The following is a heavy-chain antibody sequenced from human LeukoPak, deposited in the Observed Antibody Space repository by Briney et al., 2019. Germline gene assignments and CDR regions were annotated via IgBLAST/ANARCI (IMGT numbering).Heavy chain of an antibody. CDR3: ARGTAVAGIPNMDV. CDR2: IFNSGNT. Sequence: SETLSLTCTVSGGSISSSKYYWGWIRQPPGKGLEWMGTIFNSGNTHYNPSLKSRVTISVDTSKNQFSLKLSSVTAADTALYYCARGTAVAGIPNMDVWGKGTTVTVSS. J-gene: IGHJ6*03. D-gene: IGHD6-19*01. V-gene: IGHV4-39*07. CDR1: GGSISSSKYY.